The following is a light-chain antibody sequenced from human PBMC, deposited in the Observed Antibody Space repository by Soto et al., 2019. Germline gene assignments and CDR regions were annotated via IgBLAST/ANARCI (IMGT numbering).Light chain of an antibody. Sequence: EVVLTQSPGTLSLSPGERATLSCRASQSVSTSLAWYQHKPGQAPRLLIYDASNRATGIPARFSGSGSGTDFTLTISSLEPEDVATYYCQYLNSFPLTFGGGTKVEIK. J-gene: IGKJ4*01. CDR1: QSVSTS. V-gene: IGKV3-11*01. CDR2: DAS. CDR3: QYLNSFPLT.